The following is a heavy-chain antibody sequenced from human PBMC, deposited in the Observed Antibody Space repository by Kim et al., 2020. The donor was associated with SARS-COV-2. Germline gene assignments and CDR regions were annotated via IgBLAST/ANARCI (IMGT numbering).Heavy chain of an antibody. V-gene: IGHV3-11*05. CDR3: AREGCSGGSCDSDWYFDL. D-gene: IGHD2-15*01. J-gene: IGHJ2*01. CDR2: ISSSSSYT. CDR1: GFTFSDYY. Sequence: GGSLRLSCAASGFTFSDYYMSWIRQAPGKGLEWVSYISSSSSYTNYADSVKGRFTISRDNAKNSLYLQMNSLRAEDTAVYYCAREGCSGGSCDSDWYFDLWGRGTLVTVSS.